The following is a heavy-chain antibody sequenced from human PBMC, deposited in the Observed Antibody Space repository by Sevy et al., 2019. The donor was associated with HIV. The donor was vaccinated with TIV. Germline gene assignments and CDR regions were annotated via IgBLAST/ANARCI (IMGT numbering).Heavy chain of an antibody. J-gene: IGHJ6*02. CDR1: GYTFTGYY. Sequence: ASVKVSCKASGYTFTGYYMHWVRQAPGQGLEWMGWINPNSGGTNYAQKFQGRVTMTRDTSISTAYMELSRLRSDDTAVYYCAREFCGGDCYSEDYYYYYGMDVWCQGTTVTVSS. CDR2: INPNSGGT. D-gene: IGHD2-21*02. V-gene: IGHV1-2*02. CDR3: AREFCGGDCYSEDYYYYYGMDV.